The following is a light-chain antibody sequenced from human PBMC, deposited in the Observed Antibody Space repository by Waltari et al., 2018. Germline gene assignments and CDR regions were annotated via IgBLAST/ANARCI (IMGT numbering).Light chain of an antibody. J-gene: IGLJ3*02. CDR3: QAWDSSTVV. Sequence: SYELTQPPSVSVSPGQTASITCSGDKMGHTYGCWYQQKPGQPPVLVIYEDRKRPSGIPERFSGSNSGNTATLTISVTQAMDEADYYCQAWDSSTVVFGGGTKLTVL. CDR2: EDR. CDR1: KMGHTY. V-gene: IGLV3-1*01.